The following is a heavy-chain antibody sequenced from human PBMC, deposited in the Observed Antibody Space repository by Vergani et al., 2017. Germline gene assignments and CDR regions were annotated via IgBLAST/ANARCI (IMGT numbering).Heavy chain of an antibody. D-gene: IGHD3-22*01. Sequence: QVQLVQSGAEVKKPGSSVKVSCKASGGTFSSYAISWVRQAPGQGLGWMGRIIPIFGTANYAQKFQGRVTITADESTSTAYMGLSSLRSEDTAVYYCARDKGYYYESTRFGVFDPWGQGTLVTVSS. V-gene: IGHV1-69*13. CDR3: ARDKGYYYESTRFGVFDP. CDR1: GGTFSSYA. J-gene: IGHJ5*02. CDR2: IIPIFGTA.